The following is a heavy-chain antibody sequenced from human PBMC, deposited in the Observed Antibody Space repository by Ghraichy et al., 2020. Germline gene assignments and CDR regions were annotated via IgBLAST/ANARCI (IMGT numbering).Heavy chain of an antibody. CDR2: INRDGDYT. CDR3: VRDDDYYAVDY. D-gene: IGHD2-21*02. Sequence: GGSLRLSCAASGFTFSSYWMHWVRQAPGEGLVYVSRINRDGDYTAYADSVKGRFTISRDNARNTLYLQMNSLRAEDTAVYYCVRDDDYYAVDYWGQGTLVTVSS. CDR1: GFTFSSYW. V-gene: IGHV3-74*01. J-gene: IGHJ4*02.